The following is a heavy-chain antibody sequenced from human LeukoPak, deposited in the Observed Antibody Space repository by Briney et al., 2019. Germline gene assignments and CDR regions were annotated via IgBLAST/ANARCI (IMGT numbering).Heavy chain of an antibody. J-gene: IGHJ4*02. CDR3: AKPPPDSSSWLFDY. CDR2: ISGNGGST. CDR1: GFIFSTYA. V-gene: IGHV3-23*01. Sequence: GGSLRLSCAASGFIFSTYAMSWVRQAPGKGLEWVSTISGNGGSTYYADSVKGRFTISRDNSKNTLYLQMNSLRVEDMAVYYCAKPPPDSSSWLFDYWGQGALVTVSS. D-gene: IGHD6-13*01.